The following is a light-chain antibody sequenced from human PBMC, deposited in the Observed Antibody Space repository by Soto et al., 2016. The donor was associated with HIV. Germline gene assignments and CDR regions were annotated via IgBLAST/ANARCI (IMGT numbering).Light chain of an antibody. V-gene: IGKV1-9*01. CDR3: QQLNTYPQVT. CDR2: TAS. CDR1: QGISSY. J-gene: IGKJ5*01. Sequence: DIQLTQSPSFLSASVGDRVTITCRASQGISSYLAWYQQKPGKAPKLLIYTASTLQSGVPSRFSGSGSGTEFTLTISSLQSEDFATYYCQQLNTYPQVTFGRGTRLXIK.